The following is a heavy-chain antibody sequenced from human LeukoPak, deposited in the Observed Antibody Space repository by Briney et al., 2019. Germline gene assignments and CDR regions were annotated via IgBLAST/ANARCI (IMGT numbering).Heavy chain of an antibody. V-gene: IGHV1-46*01. CDR3: ARDLPVAVAGSVGLPSGFLDY. D-gene: IGHD6-19*01. CDR2: INPSGGST. J-gene: IGHJ4*02. CDR1: GYTFTSYY. Sequence: GASVKVSCKASGYTFTSYYMHWVRQAPGQGLEWMGIINPSGGSTSYAQKFQGRVTMTRDMSTSTVYMELSSLRSEDTAVYYCARDLPVAVAGSVGLPSGFLDYWSQGTLVTVSS.